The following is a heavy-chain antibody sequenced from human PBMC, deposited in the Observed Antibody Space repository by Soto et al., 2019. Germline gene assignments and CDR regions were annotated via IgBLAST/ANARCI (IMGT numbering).Heavy chain of an antibody. CDR2: IIPILGIA. J-gene: IGHJ4*02. Sequence: QVQLVQSGAEVKKPGSSVKVSCKASGGTFSSYTISWVRQAPGQGLEWMGRIIPILGIANYAQKFQGRVTITADKSTSTAYMELSSLRSEDTAVYYCARDRPCSGGSCYGDYWGQGTLVTVSS. V-gene: IGHV1-69*08. D-gene: IGHD2-15*01. CDR1: GGTFSSYT. CDR3: ARDRPCSGGSCYGDY.